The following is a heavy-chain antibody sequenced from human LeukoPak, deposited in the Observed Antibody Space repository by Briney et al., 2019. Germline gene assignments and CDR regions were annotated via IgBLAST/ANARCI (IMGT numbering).Heavy chain of an antibody. CDR3: ARGLRHSYYYGMDV. CDR1: GGSISSYY. V-gene: IGHV4-59*01. Sequence: PSETLSLTCTVSGGSISSYYWSWIRQPPGKGLEWIGYIYYGGSTNYNPSLKSRVTISVDTSKNQFSLKLSSVTAADTAVYYCARGLRHSYYYGMDVWGQGTTVTVSS. J-gene: IGHJ6*02. D-gene: IGHD4-17*01. CDR2: IYYGGST.